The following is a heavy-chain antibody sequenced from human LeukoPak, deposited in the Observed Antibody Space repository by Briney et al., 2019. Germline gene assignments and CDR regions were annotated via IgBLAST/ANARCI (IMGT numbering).Heavy chain of an antibody. J-gene: IGHJ4*02. V-gene: IGHV4-39*01. CDR3: ARHYRPRYYFDY. CDR1: GDSISSSSYY. D-gene: IGHD3-16*02. CDR2: INYSGST. Sequence: PSDTLSLTCTVSGDSISSSSYYWGWIRQPPGKGLKWMGSINYSGSTYYNPSLNRRITISVDTSSNAFPLKRSLVTAATTADYYCARHYRPRYYFDYWGPGTLVTVSS.